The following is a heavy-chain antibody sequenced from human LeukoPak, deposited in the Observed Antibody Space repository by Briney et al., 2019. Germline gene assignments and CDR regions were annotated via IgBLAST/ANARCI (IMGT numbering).Heavy chain of an antibody. Sequence: SETLSLTCAVYGGSFSGYYWSWIRQPPGKGLEWIGEINHSGSTNYNPSLKSRITISVDTSKNQFSLKLSSVTAADTAVYYCARDRMVYFDWLFGDRAMDVWGQGTTVTVSS. CDR1: GGSFSGYY. CDR3: ARDRMVYFDWLFGDRAMDV. CDR2: INHSGST. V-gene: IGHV4-34*01. J-gene: IGHJ6*02. D-gene: IGHD3-9*01.